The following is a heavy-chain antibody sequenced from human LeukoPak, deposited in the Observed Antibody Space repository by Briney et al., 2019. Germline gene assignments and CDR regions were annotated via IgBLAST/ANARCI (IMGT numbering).Heavy chain of an antibody. J-gene: IGHJ4*02. CDR2: INHSGST. Sequence: SETLSLTCAVYGGSFSGYYWSWIRQPPGKGLEWIGEINHSGSTNYNPSLKSRVTISVDTSKNQFSLKLSSVTAADTAVYYCASSGGSYSGLTDYWGQGTLVTVSS. D-gene: IGHD1-26*01. CDR1: GGSFSGYY. CDR3: ASSGGSYSGLTDY. V-gene: IGHV4-34*01.